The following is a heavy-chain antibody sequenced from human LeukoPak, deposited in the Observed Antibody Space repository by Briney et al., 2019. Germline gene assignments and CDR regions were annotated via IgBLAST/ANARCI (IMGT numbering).Heavy chain of an antibody. J-gene: IGHJ6*03. CDR2: ISGSGGST. D-gene: IGHD1-7*01. CDR3: AKRRGLELLYYYYMDV. CDR1: GFTFSSYG. Sequence: GGSLRLSCAASGFTFSSYGMSWVRQAPGKGMEWVSAISGSGGSTYYADSVKGRFTISRDNSKNTLYLQMNSLRAEDTAVYYCAKRRGLELLYYYYMDVWGKGTTVTVSS. V-gene: IGHV3-23*01.